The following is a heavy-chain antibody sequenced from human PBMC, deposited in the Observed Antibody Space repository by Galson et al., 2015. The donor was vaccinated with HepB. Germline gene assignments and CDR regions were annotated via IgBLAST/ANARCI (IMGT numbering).Heavy chain of an antibody. D-gene: IGHD3-22*01. V-gene: IGHV3-33*08. CDR3: ARDYYYDSSGYYAPGDY. Sequence: SLRLSCAASGFTFSSYGMHWVRQAPGKGLEWVTVIWYDGSNKYYADSVKGRFTISRDNSKNTLYLQMNSLRAEDTAVYYCARDYYYDSSGYYAPGDYWGQGTLVTVSS. CDR1: GFTFSSYG. J-gene: IGHJ4*02. CDR2: IWYDGSNK.